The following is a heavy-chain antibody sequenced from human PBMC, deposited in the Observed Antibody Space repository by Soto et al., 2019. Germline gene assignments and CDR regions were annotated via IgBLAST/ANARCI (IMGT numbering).Heavy chain of an antibody. J-gene: IGHJ3*02. Sequence: QLVESGGGVVQPGRSLRLSCAASGFTFSRDAMHWVRQAPGKGLEWVAFIWNDGSNEYYADSVKGRAIISRDNSENTVYLQMNSLRGEDTAVYFCVRDAADSGYAFDIWGQGKRVSVSS. CDR3: VRDAADSGYAFDI. CDR1: GFTFSRDA. CDR2: IWNDGSNE. V-gene: IGHV3-33*01. D-gene: IGHD3-10*01.